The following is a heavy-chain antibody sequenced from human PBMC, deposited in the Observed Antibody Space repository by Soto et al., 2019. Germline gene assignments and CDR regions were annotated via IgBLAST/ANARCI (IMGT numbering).Heavy chain of an antibody. J-gene: IGHJ4*02. Sequence: SETLSLTCTVSGASISSYYWSWIRQSPGKGLEWIGILYRSGNTYYNPSFRSRVTISGDTSKSEVSLTLASVTAADTAVYYCARTPIHSSGWYPDYWGQGTLVTVSS. CDR1: GASISSYY. CDR2: LYRSGNT. CDR3: ARTPIHSSGWYPDY. D-gene: IGHD6-19*01. V-gene: IGHV4-59*08.